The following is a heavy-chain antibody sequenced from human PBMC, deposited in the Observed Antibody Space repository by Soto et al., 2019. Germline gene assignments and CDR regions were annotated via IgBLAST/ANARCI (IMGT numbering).Heavy chain of an antibody. J-gene: IGHJ4*02. CDR1: GFTFSVYA. CDR3: ARESEDLTSNFDY. V-gene: IGHV3-21*06. CDR2: ISSTTNYI. Sequence: EVQLLESGGGLVQPGGSLRLSCGASGFTFSVYAMTWVRQAPGKGLEWVSSISSTTNYIYYGDSMKGRFTISRDNAKNSLYLEMNSLRAEDTAVYYCARESEDLTSNFDYWGQGTLVTVSS.